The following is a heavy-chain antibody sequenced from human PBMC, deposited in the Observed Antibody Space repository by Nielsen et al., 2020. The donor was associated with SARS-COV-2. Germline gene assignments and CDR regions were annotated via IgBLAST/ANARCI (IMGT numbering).Heavy chain of an antibody. D-gene: IGHD6-19*01. V-gene: IGHV3-23*01. CDR2: ISGSGGST. Sequence: WIRQPPGKGLEWVSAISGSGGSTYYADSVKGRFTISRDNSKNTLYLQMNSLRAEDTAVYYCAREGSSGWYYYYYGMDVWGQGTTVTVSS. CDR3: AREGSSGWYYYYYGMDV. J-gene: IGHJ6*02.